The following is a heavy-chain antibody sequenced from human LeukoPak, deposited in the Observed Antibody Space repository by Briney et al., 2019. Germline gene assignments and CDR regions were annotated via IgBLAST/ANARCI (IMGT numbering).Heavy chain of an antibody. CDR3: ARVDGSSSCPDY. CDR2: IKEDGSET. J-gene: IGHJ4*02. V-gene: IGHV3-7*01. D-gene: IGHD6-13*01. Sequence: GGSLRLFCAASGFTFSSYWMSWVRQAPGKGLEWVANIKEDGSETYYVDFVKGRFTISRDNAKNSLYLQMSGLRVEDTAVYYCARVDGSSSCPDYWGQGTLVTVSS. CDR1: GFTFSSYW.